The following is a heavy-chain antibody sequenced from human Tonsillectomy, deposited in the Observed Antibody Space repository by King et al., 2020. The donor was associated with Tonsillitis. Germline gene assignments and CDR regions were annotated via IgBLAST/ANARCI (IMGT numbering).Heavy chain of an antibody. CDR2: IYYSGST. J-gene: IGHJ3*02. CDR1: GGSIISGGYY. Sequence: VQLQESVPGLVKPSQTLSLTCTVSGGSIISGGYYWNWIRQHPGKGLEWIGDIYYSGSTYYNPSLKSRVTISVDTSKNQFSLRLSSVTAADTAVYYCARDWGRYYYDSSGSRGHAFDIWGQGTMVTVSS. CDR3: ARDWGRYYYDSSGSRGHAFDI. V-gene: IGHV4-31*03. D-gene: IGHD3-22*01.